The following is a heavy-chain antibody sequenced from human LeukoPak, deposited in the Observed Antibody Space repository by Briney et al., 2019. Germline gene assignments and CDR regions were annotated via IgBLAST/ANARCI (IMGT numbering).Heavy chain of an antibody. Sequence: GGSLRLSCAASGFTFKTYAMNWVRQVPGKGPEWVSSMSGSGSSTDYADSVKGRFTISRDNSRNTLYLQMNSLRAEDTALYYCAKDAQGLVRGGIYFDFWGQGSLVTVSS. D-gene: IGHD6-19*01. V-gene: IGHV3-23*01. CDR2: MSGSGSST. CDR3: AKDAQGLVRGGIYFDF. CDR1: GFTFKTYA. J-gene: IGHJ4*02.